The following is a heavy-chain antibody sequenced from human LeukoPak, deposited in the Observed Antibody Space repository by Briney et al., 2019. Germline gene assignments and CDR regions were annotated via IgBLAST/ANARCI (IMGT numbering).Heavy chain of an antibody. CDR1: GFTFSSHS. CDR2: ISSSSSSR. D-gene: IGHD3-10*01. Sequence: PGGSLRLPCVASGFTFSSHSMNWVRQAPGMGLEWVSYISSSSSSRYYADSVKGRFTISRDNAKNSLYLQMNSLRAEDTAVYYCARVRITMVRGEDVNFDYWGQGTLVTVSS. V-gene: IGHV3-48*04. J-gene: IGHJ4*02. CDR3: ARVRITMVRGEDVNFDY.